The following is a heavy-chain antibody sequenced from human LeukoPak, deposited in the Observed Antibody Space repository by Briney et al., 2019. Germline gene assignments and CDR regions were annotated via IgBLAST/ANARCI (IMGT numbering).Heavy chain of an antibody. CDR2: INQDGSEK. Sequence: GGSLRLSCAASGFTFSSYWMTWVRQVPGKGLEWVANINQDGSEKNYVDSVKGRFTISRDNAKNSLYLQMNSLRAEDTAVYYCARGTIGAPGTGYWGQGTLVTVSS. D-gene: IGHD6-13*01. V-gene: IGHV3-7*01. CDR3: ARGTIGAPGTGY. J-gene: IGHJ4*02. CDR1: GFTFSSYW.